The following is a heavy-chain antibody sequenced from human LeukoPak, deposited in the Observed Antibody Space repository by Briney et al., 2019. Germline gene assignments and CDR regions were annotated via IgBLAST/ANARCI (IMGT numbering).Heavy chain of an antibody. J-gene: IGHJ4*02. CDR2: ISSSSSYI. Sequence: GGSLRLSCAASGFTFSSYSMKWARQAPGKGLEWVSSISSSSSYIYYADSVKGRFTISRDNAKNSLYLQMNSLRAEDTAVYYCARAYSRSSSPFDYWGQGTLVTVSS. CDR1: GFTFSSYS. V-gene: IGHV3-21*01. D-gene: IGHD6-6*01. CDR3: ARAYSRSSSPFDY.